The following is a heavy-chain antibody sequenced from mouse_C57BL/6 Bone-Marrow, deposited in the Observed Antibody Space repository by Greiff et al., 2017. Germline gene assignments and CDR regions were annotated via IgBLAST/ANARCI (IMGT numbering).Heavy chain of an antibody. CDR3: AITTVGATRDWYFDV. V-gene: IGHV1-69*01. Sequence: QVQLQQPGAELVMPGASVKLSCKASGYTFTSYWMHWVKQRPGQGLEWIGEIDPSDSYTNYNQKFKGKSTLTVDKSSSAAYMQLSSLTAEDSAVYYGAITTVGATRDWYFDVCGTGTTVPVSA. J-gene: IGHJ1*03. CDR2: IDPSDSYT. CDR1: GYTFTSYW. D-gene: IGHD1-1*01.